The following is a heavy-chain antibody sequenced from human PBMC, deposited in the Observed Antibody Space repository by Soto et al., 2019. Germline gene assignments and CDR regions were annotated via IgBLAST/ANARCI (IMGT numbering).Heavy chain of an antibody. CDR1: GGTFSSYA. J-gene: IGHJ3*01. Sequence: QVQLVQSGAEVKKPGSSVKVSCKASGGTFSSYAISWVRQAPGQGLEWMGGIIAILGKANYAEMFQGRVTITADESTSTAYMELSSLRSEDTAVYYCARERGGAIIVGVTGTFDVWGQGTLVTVSS. CDR2: IIAILGKA. CDR3: ARERGGAIIVGVTGTFDV. D-gene: IGHD3-22*01. V-gene: IGHV1-69*01.